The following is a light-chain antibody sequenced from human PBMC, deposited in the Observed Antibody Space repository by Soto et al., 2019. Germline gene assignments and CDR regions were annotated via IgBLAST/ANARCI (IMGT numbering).Light chain of an antibody. CDR1: SSDIGGYKY. J-gene: IGLJ1*01. CDR2: EVN. Sequence: QSVLTQPASVSGSPGQSITISCTGTSSDIGGYKYVSWYQHHPGKVPQLIIYEVNNRPSGVSHRFSGSKFGNTASLTISGLQAEDEADYHCSSYSSGSTLYVFGTGTKLTVL. V-gene: IGLV2-14*01. CDR3: SSYSSGSTLYV.